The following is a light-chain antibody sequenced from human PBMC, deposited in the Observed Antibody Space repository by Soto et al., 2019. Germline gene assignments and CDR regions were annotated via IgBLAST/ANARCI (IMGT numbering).Light chain of an antibody. J-gene: IGLJ1*01. CDR3: SSYTTNNTLV. CDR2: EVT. CDR1: SSDVADYKY. Sequence: QSALTQPASVSGSPGQSITISCTGTSSDVADYKYVSWYQQHPGKAPKAFIAEVTKRPSGVSDRFSGSKSGNTASLTISGLQAEDEADYYCSSYTTNNTLVFGTGTKLTVL. V-gene: IGLV2-14*01.